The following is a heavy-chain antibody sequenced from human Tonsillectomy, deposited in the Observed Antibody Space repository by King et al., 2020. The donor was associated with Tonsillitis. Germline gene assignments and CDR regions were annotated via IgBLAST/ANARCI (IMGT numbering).Heavy chain of an antibody. CDR1: GYTFTSYG. CDR2: ISAYNGNT. V-gene: IGHV1-18*04. Sequence: QVQLVESGAEVKKPGASVKVSCKASGYTFTSYGISWVRQAPGQGLEWMGWISAYNGNTNYAQKLQGRVTMTTDTSTSTAYMEVRSLRSDDTAVYYCARDGVVPAYYDILTGSVYFDIWGQGTMVTVSS. CDR3: ARDGVVPAYYDILTGSVYFDI. D-gene: IGHD3-9*01. J-gene: IGHJ3*02.